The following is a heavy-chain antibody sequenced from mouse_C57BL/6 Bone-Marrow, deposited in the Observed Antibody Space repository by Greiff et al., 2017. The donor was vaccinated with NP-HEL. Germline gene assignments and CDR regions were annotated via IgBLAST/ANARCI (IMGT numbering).Heavy chain of an antibody. D-gene: IGHD1-1*01. CDR2: IDPEDGET. V-gene: IGHV14-2*01. CDR1: GFNIKDYY. J-gene: IGHJ3*01. CDR3: ASHYDGSSPAWFAY. Sequence: VQLKESGAELVKPGASVKLSCTASGFNIKDYYMHWVKQRTEQGLEWIGRIDPEDGETKYAPKFQGKATITADTSSNTAYLQLSSLTSEDTAVYYCASHYDGSSPAWFAYWGQGTLVTVSA.